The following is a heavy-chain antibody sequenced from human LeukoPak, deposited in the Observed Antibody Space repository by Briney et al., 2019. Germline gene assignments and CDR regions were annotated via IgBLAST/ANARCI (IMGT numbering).Heavy chain of an antibody. V-gene: IGHV4-61*02. CDR3: ASYSGDYGSYYFDY. J-gene: IGHJ4*02. CDR2: IYTSGST. Sequence: SETLSLTCTVSGASISSGSHYWSWIRQPAGKGLEWIGRIYTSGSTNYNPSLKSRVAISVDTSKNQFSLKLSSVTAADTAVYYCASYSGDYGSYYFDYWGQGTLVTVSS. CDR1: GASISSGSHY. D-gene: IGHD4-17*01.